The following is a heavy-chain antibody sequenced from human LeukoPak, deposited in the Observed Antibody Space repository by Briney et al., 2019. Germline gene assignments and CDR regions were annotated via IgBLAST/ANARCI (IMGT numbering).Heavy chain of an antibody. J-gene: IGHJ4*02. D-gene: IGHD3-10*01. CDR2: INPSGGST. CDR1: GYTFTGYY. CDR3: ARDGLSTGEVVRGVQFDY. Sequence: ASVKVSCKASGYTFTGYYMHWVRQAPGQGLEWMGIINPSGGSTSYAQKFQGRVTMTRDTSTSTVYMELSSLRSEDTAVYYCARDGLSTGEVVRGVQFDYWGQGTLVTVSS. V-gene: IGHV1-46*01.